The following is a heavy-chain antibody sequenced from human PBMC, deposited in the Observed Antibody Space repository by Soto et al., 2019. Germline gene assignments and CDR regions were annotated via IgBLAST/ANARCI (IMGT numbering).Heavy chain of an antibody. Sequence: ASVKVSCKVSGYTLTELSMHWVRQAPGKGLEWMGGFDPEDGETIYAQKFQGRVTMTEDTSTDTAYMELSSLRSEYTAVYYCATGSGIAHDAFDIWGQGTMVTVSS. CDR3: ATGSGIAHDAFDI. V-gene: IGHV1-24*01. D-gene: IGHD2-15*01. CDR2: FDPEDGET. CDR1: GYTLTELS. J-gene: IGHJ3*02.